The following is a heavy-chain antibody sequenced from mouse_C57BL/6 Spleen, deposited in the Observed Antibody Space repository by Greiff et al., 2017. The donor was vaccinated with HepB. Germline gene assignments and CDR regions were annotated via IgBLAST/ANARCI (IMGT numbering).Heavy chain of an antibody. D-gene: IGHD4-1*01. J-gene: IGHJ3*01. CDR2: ISSGSSTI. V-gene: IGHV5-17*01. CDR1: GFTFSDYG. CDR3: AIPGSFPFFAY. Sequence: EVKLVESGGGLVKPGGSLKLSCAASGFTFSDYGMHWVRQAPEKGLEWVAYISSGSSTIYYADTVKGRFTISRDNAKNTLFLQMTSLRSEDTAMYYCAIPGSFPFFAYWGQGTLVTVSA.